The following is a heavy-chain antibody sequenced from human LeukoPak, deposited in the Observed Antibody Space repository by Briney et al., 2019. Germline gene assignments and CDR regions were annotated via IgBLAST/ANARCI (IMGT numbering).Heavy chain of an antibody. CDR3: ARTYDFWSGYYFDY. V-gene: IGHV4-39*01. D-gene: IGHD3-3*01. Sequence: PSETLSLTCTVSGGSISGSSYYWGWTRQPPGKGLEWIGSIYYSGSTYYNPSLKSRVTISVDTSKNQFSLKLSSVTAADTAVYYCARTYDFWSGYYFDYWGQGTLVTVSS. CDR1: GGSISGSSYY. J-gene: IGHJ4*02. CDR2: IYYSGST.